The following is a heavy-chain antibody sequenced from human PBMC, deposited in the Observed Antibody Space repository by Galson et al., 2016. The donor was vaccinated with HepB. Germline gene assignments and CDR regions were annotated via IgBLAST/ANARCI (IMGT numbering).Heavy chain of an antibody. V-gene: IGHV3-9*01. CDR1: GFAFDIYA. CDR2: ISWNSAYV. D-gene: IGHD4-23*01. J-gene: IGHJ6*02. CDR3: AKGRYGGNPFFFYAMAV. Sequence: SLRLSCAASGFAFDIYAMHWVRQVPGKGLEWVSGISWNSAYVGYADSVKGRFTISRANAKNSLSLQMNSLTAADAVLYYCAKGRYGGNPFFFYAMAVWGQGTTVTVS.